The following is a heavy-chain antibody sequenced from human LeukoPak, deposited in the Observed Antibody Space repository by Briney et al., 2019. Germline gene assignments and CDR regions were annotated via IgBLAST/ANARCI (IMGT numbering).Heavy chain of an antibody. CDR2: IYPGDSDT. D-gene: IGHD4-23*01. CDR3: ARLNGVSPRWSILYY. Sequence: GESLKISCKGSGYSFTSYWIGWVRQMPGKGLEWMGSIYPGDSDTRYSPSFQGQVTISADKSISTAYLQWSSLKASDTAMYYCARLNGVSPRWSILYYWGQGTLVTVSS. V-gene: IGHV5-51*01. J-gene: IGHJ4*02. CDR1: GYSFTSYW.